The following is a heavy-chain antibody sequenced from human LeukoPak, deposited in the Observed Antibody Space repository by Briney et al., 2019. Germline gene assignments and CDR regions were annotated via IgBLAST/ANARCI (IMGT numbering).Heavy chain of an antibody. CDR1: GGSISSGSYH. Sequence: SQTLSLTCTISGGSISSGSYHWSWIRQPAGKGLEWIGRIYTSGSTNYNPSLKSRVTISVDTSKNQFSLKLSSVTAADTAVYYCARIVVVAATLSWFDPWGQGTLVTVSS. D-gene: IGHD2-15*01. V-gene: IGHV4-61*02. CDR2: IYTSGST. CDR3: ARIVVVAATLSWFDP. J-gene: IGHJ5*02.